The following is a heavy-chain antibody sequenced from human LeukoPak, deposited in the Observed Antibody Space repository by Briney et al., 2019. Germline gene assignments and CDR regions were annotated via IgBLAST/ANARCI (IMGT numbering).Heavy chain of an antibody. J-gene: IGHJ5*02. CDR3: ARAIVVVVAATDNWFDP. V-gene: IGHV4-34*01. D-gene: IGHD2-15*01. CDR2: INHSGST. Sequence: SETLSLTCAVYGGPFSGYYWSWIRQPPGKGLEWIGEINHSGSTNYNPSLKSRVTISVDTSKNQFSLKLSSVTAADTAVYYCARAIVVVVAATDNWFDPWGQGTLVTVSS. CDR1: GGPFSGYY.